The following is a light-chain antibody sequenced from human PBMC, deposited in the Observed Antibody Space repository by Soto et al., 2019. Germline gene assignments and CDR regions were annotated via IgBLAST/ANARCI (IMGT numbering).Light chain of an antibody. CDR3: HQYDNWPPWT. CDR1: ESVGSN. Sequence: EVLLTQSPATLSVSPGERVTLSCRASESVGSNVAWYQQKPGQAPKLLIYGAFTRATGVPARFSGSGSGTEFTLTISSLQSEDFAVYYCHQYDNWPPWTFGQGTKVEIK. J-gene: IGKJ1*01. V-gene: IGKV3-15*01. CDR2: GAF.